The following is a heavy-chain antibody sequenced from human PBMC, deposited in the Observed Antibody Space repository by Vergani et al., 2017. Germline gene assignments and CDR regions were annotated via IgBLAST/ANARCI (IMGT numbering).Heavy chain of an antibody. D-gene: IGHD3-3*01. Sequence: EVQLVESGGGLVKPGGSLRLSCAASGFTFSSYSMNWVRQAPGKGLEWVSSISSSSSYIYYADSVKGRFTISRDNAKNSLYLQMNSLRAEDTAVYYCARDHPYYDFWSGYYSAYYYYGMDVWGQGTTVTVSS. J-gene: IGHJ6*02. CDR1: GFTFSSYS. V-gene: IGHV3-21*01. CDR3: ARDHPYYDFWSGYYSAYYYYGMDV. CDR2: ISSSSSYI.